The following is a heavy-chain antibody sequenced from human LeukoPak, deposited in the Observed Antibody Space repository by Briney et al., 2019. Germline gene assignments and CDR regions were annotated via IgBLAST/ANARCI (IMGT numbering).Heavy chain of an antibody. D-gene: IGHD3-9*01. Sequence: GGSLRLSCAASGFTFSSYAMHWVRQAPGKGLGWVAVISYDGSNKYYADSVKGRFTISRDNSKNTLYLQMNSLRAEDTAVYYCARDRFSYDILTGYYKYYYYGMDVWGQGTTVTVSS. J-gene: IGHJ6*02. CDR1: GFTFSSYA. V-gene: IGHV3-30-3*01. CDR2: ISYDGSNK. CDR3: ARDRFSYDILTGYYKYYYYGMDV.